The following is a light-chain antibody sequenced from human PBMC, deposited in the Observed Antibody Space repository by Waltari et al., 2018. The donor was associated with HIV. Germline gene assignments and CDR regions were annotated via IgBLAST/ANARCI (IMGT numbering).Light chain of an antibody. CDR3: VLYMGSGIWE. V-gene: IGLV8-61*01. CDR1: SGSVSTTYH. CDR2: STY. J-gene: IGLJ3*02. Sequence: QTVVTQEPSFSVSPGGTVTLTCGLTSGSVSTTYHPSWCQQTPGQAPRTLIYSTYSRSSGVPDRFSGSILGDKAALTITGAQADYEGHYFCVLYMGSGIWEFGGGTKLTVL.